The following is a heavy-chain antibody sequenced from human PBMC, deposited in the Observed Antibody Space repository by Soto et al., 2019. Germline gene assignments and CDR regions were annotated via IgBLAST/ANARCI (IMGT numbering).Heavy chain of an antibody. CDR1: GFTFSDYY. V-gene: IGHV3-11*01. Sequence: GGSLRLSCAASGFTFSDYYMSWIRQAPGKGLEWVSYISSSGSTIYYADSVKGRFTISRDNAKNSLYLQMNSLRAEDTAVYYCARAPTPVCLYYHLAVWGKGTTVTVSS. J-gene: IGHJ6*03. CDR3: ARAPTPVCLYYHLAV. D-gene: IGHD3-16*01. CDR2: ISSSGSTI.